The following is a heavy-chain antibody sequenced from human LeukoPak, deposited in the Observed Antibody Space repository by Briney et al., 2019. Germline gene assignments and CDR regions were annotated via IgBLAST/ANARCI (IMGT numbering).Heavy chain of an antibody. D-gene: IGHD3-9*01. CDR2: ISGSGGST. J-gene: IGHJ4*02. Sequence: GGSLRLSRAASGFTFSSYAMSWVRQAPGKGLERVSAISGSGGSTYYADSVKGRFTISRDNSKNTLYLQMNSLRAEDTAVYYCAKDLLVLRYFDWLLSGLDYWGQGTLVTVSS. V-gene: IGHV3-23*01. CDR3: AKDLLVLRYFDWLLSGLDY. CDR1: GFTFSSYA.